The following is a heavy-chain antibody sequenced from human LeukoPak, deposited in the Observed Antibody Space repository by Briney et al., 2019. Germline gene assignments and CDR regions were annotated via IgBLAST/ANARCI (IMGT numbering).Heavy chain of an antibody. J-gene: IGHJ6*02. CDR2: IKSKTDGGTT. Sequence: GGSLRLSCAASGFTFSNAWMSWVRQAPGKGLEWVGRIKSKTDGGTTDYAAPVKGRFTISRDDSKNTLYLQMNSLKTEDTAVYYCTTDQYYDSSGPKVYYYGMDVWGQGTTVTVSS. V-gene: IGHV3-15*01. CDR3: TTDQYYDSSGPKVYYYGMDV. CDR1: GFTFSNAW. D-gene: IGHD3-22*01.